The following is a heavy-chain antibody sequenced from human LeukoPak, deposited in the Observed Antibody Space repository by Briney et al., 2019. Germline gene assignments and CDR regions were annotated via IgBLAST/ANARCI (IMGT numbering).Heavy chain of an antibody. CDR2: IGSNGVHT. CDR1: GFTFSSYA. J-gene: IGHJ4*02. CDR3: VRAYTTSGTYSEP. Sequence: AGGSLRLSCAASGFTFSSYAMGWARQAPGKGLEWVSGIGSNGVHTYYADSAKGRFTISRDNSKNTVYLQMNSLRAEDTALYYCVRAYTTSGTYSEPWGQGTLVTVSS. D-gene: IGHD1-1*01. V-gene: IGHV3-23*01.